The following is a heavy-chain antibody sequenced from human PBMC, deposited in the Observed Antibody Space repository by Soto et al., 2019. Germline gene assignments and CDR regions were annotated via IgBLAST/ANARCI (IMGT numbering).Heavy chain of an antibody. CDR1: GFSFSSYS. Sequence: EVQLVESGGGLVKPGGSLRLSCAASGFSFSSYSMNWVRQAPGKGLEWVSSISSSASHINYADSVKGRCTISRDNAKTSLYQQMTSLRAEDTAVWYCARGYTGYCSGGTCYWFDPWGQGTLVTVSS. CDR2: ISSSASHI. J-gene: IGHJ5*02. V-gene: IGHV3-21*01. CDR3: ARGYTGYCSGGTCYWFDP. D-gene: IGHD2-15*01.